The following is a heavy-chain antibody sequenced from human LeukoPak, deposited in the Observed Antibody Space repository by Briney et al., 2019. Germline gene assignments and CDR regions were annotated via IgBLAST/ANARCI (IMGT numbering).Heavy chain of an antibody. CDR3: ARESGLWPKYNYGMDV. V-gene: IGHV4-4*07. J-gene: IGHJ6*02. D-gene: IGHD5-18*01. CDR1: GXSLTTYY. CDR2: IYRSGSA. Sequence: SETLSLACTVPGXSLTTYYWSWIRQPAGKGLEWIGRIYRSGSANYNPSLKSRVTMSVDTSKNQFSLKLSSLTAADTAVYYCARESGLWPKYNYGMDVWGQGTTVTVSS.